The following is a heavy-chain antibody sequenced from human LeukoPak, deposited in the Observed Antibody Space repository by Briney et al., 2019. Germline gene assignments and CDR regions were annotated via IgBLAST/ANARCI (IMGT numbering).Heavy chain of an antibody. Sequence: SETLSVTCAVYGGSFSGYYWSWIRQPPGKGLEWIGEINHSGSTNYNPSLKSRVTISVDTSKNQFSLKLSSVTAADTAVYYCASSSLAAAEYYFDYWGQGTLVTVSS. CDR1: GGSFSGYY. D-gene: IGHD6-13*01. J-gene: IGHJ4*02. CDR3: ASSSLAAAEYYFDY. CDR2: INHSGST. V-gene: IGHV4-34*01.